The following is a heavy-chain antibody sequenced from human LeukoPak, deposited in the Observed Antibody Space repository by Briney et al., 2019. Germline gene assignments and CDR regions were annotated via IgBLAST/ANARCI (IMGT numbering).Heavy chain of an antibody. D-gene: IGHD2-2*01. CDR2: LSHDGRDK. Sequence: GGSLRLSCAASGFTLKVYAMYWVRQAPGKGLEWVGVLSHDGRDKYYADSVKGRFTISRDNSKNTLFVQMNNMTTEDTAVYYCARDGQVVVGGAIGYFYYYMDVWGKGTTVTVSS. V-gene: IGHV3-30*04. CDR1: GFTLKVYA. J-gene: IGHJ6*03. CDR3: ARDGQVVVGGAIGYFYYYMDV.